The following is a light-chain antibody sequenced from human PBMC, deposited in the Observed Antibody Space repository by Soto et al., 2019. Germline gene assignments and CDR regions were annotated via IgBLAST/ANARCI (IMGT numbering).Light chain of an antibody. CDR1: QVISTS. CDR2: AAS. V-gene: IGKV1-9*01. J-gene: IGKJ5*01. CDR3: QQLFDSPIT. Sequence: DIQLTQSPSFLSPSIGESFTITCRAGQVISTSLAWYQVKPGKAPKLLIYAASTLESGVPSRFSATVSGTEFSLTITSLQPEDFATYYCQQLFDSPITFGQGTRLEIK.